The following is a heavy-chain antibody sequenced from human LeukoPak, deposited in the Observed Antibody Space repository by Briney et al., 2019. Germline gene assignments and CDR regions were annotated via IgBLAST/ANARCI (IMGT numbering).Heavy chain of an antibody. J-gene: IGHJ6*03. CDR2: INHSGST. CDR3: ARGLAGSSARWRRSYYYMDV. Sequence: PSETLSLTCAVYGGSFSGYYWSWIRQPPGKGLEWIGEINHSGSTNYSPSLKSRVTISVDTSKNQFSLKLSSVTAADTAVYYCARGLAGSSARWRRSYYYMDVWGKGTTVTVSS. V-gene: IGHV4-34*01. CDR1: GGSFSGYY. D-gene: IGHD2-15*01.